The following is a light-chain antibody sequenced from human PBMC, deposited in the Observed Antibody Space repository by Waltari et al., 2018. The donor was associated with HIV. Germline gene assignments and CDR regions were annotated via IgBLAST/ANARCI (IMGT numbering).Light chain of an antibody. CDR2: DDV. J-gene: IGLJ2*01. V-gene: IGLV3-21*02. Sequence: YVLTQPPSVSVAPGQTARITCGGNNIRTKSVHWYQQKPGQAPVLVVYDDVDRPSGIPERFSGSNSGNTATLTISRVDAGDGADYYCQVWDSGSEPPVVFGGGTKLTVL. CDR3: QVWDSGSEPPVV. CDR1: NIRTKS.